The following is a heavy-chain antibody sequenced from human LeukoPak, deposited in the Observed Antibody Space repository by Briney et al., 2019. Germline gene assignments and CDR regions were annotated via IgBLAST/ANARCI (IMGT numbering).Heavy chain of an antibody. CDR3: AKDVFNYCTNGVCEHDY. D-gene: IGHD2-8*01. V-gene: IGHV3-30*02. CDR1: GFTFSSYG. Sequence: GGSLRLSCAASGFTFSSYGMHWVRQAPGKGLEWVAFIRYDGSNKYYADSVKGRFTISRDNSKNTLYLQMNSLRAEDTAVYYCAKDVFNYCTNGVCEHDYWGQGTLVTVSS. J-gene: IGHJ4*02. CDR2: IRYDGSNK.